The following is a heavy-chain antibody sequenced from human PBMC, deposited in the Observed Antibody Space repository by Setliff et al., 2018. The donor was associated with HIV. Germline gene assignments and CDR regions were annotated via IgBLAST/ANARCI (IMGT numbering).Heavy chain of an antibody. Sequence: ASVKVSCKASGYTFTAYFMHWVRQAPGQGLEWMGRIIPNSGGTNYAQKFQGRVTMTRDTSTSTVYMELSSLRSEDTAVYYCARDRETIFGVVILPDDAFDIWGQGTMVTVSS. D-gene: IGHD3-3*01. J-gene: IGHJ3*02. CDR3: ARDRETIFGVVILPDDAFDI. V-gene: IGHV1-2*06. CDR2: IIPNSGGT. CDR1: GYTFTAYF.